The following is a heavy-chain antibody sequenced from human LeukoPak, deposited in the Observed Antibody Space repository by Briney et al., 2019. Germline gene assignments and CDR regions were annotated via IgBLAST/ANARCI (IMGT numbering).Heavy chain of an antibody. J-gene: IGHJ4*02. CDR2: ISYDGSNK. Sequence: GRSLRLSCAASGFTFSSYGMHWVRQAPGKGLEWVAVISYDGSNKYYADSVKGRFTISRDSSKNTLYLQMNSLRPEDTAVYYCGRRVTGSFDFWGQGTLVTVSS. V-gene: IGHV3-30*03. CDR3: GRRVTGSFDF. CDR1: GFTFSSYG. D-gene: IGHD1-1*01.